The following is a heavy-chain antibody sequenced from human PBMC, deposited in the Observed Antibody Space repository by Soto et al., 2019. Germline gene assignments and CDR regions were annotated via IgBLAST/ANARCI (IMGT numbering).Heavy chain of an antibody. CDR3: ARAPYSSSSFFFDF. CDR2: IHPRGGST. CDR1: GYTFTSYF. J-gene: IGHJ4*02. D-gene: IGHD5-12*01. Sequence: ASVKVSCKASGYTFTSYFMHWVRQAPGQGLEWMGIIHPRGGSTNYAQKFQDRVSMTWDTSTSTVYMDLSRLRSDDTAVYYCARAPYSSSSFFFDFWGQGTLVTV. V-gene: IGHV1-46*01.